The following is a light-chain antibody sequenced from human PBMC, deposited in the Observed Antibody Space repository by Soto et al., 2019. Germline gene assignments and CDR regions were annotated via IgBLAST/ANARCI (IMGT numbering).Light chain of an antibody. CDR2: DAS. V-gene: IGKV1-13*02. Sequence: AIQMTQSPSSLSASVGDRVTITCRASQAIRNDLGWYQQKPGKAPKLLIYDASSLESGVPSRFSGSGSGTEFTLTISSLQPDDFATYYCQQYSSYWTFGQGTKVDIK. CDR3: QQYSSYWT. CDR1: QAIRND. J-gene: IGKJ1*01.